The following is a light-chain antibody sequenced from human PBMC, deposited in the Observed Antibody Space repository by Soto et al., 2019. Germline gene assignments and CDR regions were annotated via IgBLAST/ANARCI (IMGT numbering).Light chain of an antibody. V-gene: IGKV3D-15*01. J-gene: IGKJ4*01. CDR2: YIS. CDR3: QHYGGSFT. Sequence: EIVMTQSPATLSVSPGERATLSCRASQSVSSNLAWYQQKPGQAPRLLIYYISTRATGIPARFSGSGSGTNFTLTINRLEPEDFAVYYCQHYGGSFTFGGGTKVDIK. CDR1: QSVSSN.